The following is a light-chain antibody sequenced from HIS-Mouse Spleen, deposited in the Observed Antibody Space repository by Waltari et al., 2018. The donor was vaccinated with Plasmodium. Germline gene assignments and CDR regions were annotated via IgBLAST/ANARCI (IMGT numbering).Light chain of an antibody. V-gene: IGKV3-20*01. CDR3: QQYGSSPQT. CDR1: QSVSRSY. CDR2: GAS. J-gene: IGKJ2*01. Sequence: EIVLTQSPGTLSLSPGERATLSCRASQSVSRSYLAWYQQKPGQAPRPLLYGASSRASGIPDRFMGSGSVTDFTLTISRLEPEDFAVYYCQQYGSSPQTFGQGTKLEIK.